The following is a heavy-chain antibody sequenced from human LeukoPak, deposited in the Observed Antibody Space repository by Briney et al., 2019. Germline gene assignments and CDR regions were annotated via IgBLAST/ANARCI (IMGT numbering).Heavy chain of an antibody. D-gene: IGHD5-24*01. V-gene: IGHV4-34*01. CDR2: XXHDGSS. CDR1: GGSXSXXY. J-gene: IGHJ4*02. Sequence: XXXCAXXGGSXSXXYWXWXXXXXXXGXXXXXXXXHDGSSNSNPSLKSRVTIPIDTSKNQFSLKLSSVTAADTAVYYCARHEVEMATTDHFRHLDYWGQGTLVTVSS. CDR3: ARHEVEMATTDHFRHLDY.